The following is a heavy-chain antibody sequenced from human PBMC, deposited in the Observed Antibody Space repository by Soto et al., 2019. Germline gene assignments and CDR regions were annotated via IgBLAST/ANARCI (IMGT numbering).Heavy chain of an antibody. Sequence: PGASLTISCKVFGYSFSTYWIGWVRQLPGQGLEWMGIIYPGDSDTRYSPSFQGQVTISADESITTAYLQWSSLKASDTAMYYCARLYSSGWYRSYFDYWGQGTLVTVSS. D-gene: IGHD6-19*01. J-gene: IGHJ4*02. V-gene: IGHV5-51*01. CDR2: IYPGDSDT. CDR1: GYSFSTYW. CDR3: ARLYSSGWYRSYFDY.